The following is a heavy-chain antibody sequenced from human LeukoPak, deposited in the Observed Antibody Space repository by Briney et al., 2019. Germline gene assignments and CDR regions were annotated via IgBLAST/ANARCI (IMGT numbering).Heavy chain of an antibody. CDR3: ARALYYLLDY. Sequence: SETLSLTCTVSGYSISGGYYWGWIRQPPGKGLEGIGSIYHGGSTYYNPSLKSRVTISVDTSKNQFSLKLSSVTAADTAVYYCARALYYLLDYWGQGTLVTVSS. CDR2: IYHGGST. V-gene: IGHV4-38-2*02. J-gene: IGHJ4*02. CDR1: GYSISGGYY. D-gene: IGHD3-16*01.